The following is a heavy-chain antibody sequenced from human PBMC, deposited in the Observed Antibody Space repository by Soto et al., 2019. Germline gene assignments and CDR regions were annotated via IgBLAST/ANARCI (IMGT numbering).Heavy chain of an antibody. V-gene: IGHV3-33*01. Sequence: GSLRLSCAASGFTFSSYGMHWVRQAPGKGLEWVAVIWYDGSNKYYADSVKGRFTISRDNSKNTLYLQMNSLRAEDTAVYYCARDIRFGELSWFDPWGQGTLVTVSS. J-gene: IGHJ5*02. CDR2: IWYDGSNK. CDR1: GFTFSSYG. D-gene: IGHD3-10*01. CDR3: ARDIRFGELSWFDP.